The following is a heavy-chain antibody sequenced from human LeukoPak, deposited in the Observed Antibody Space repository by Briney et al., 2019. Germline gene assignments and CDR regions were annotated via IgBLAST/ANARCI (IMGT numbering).Heavy chain of an antibody. J-gene: IGHJ6*03. CDR1: GYTFTGYY. Sequence: ASVKVSCKASGYTFTGYYMHWVRQAPGQGLEWMGWINPNSGGTNYAQKFQGRVTMTRDTSISTAYMELSRLRSDDTAVYYCARSIVVVPAEDPYYYYMDVWGKGTTVTISS. CDR3: ARSIVVVPAEDPYYYYMDV. D-gene: IGHD2-2*01. CDR2: INPNSGGT. V-gene: IGHV1-2*02.